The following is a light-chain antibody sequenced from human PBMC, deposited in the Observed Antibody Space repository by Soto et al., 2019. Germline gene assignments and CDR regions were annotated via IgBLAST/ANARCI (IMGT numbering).Light chain of an antibody. CDR3: CSYAGTSTFFYV. CDR1: SSDVGSYNL. V-gene: IGLV2-23*02. J-gene: IGLJ1*01. Sequence: QSVLTQPASVSGSPGQSITLSCTGTSSDVGSYNLVSWYQQHPGKAPKLMIYEVSKRPSGVSNRFSGSKSGNTASLTISGLQAEEEADYYCCSYAGTSTFFYVFGTGTKVTVL. CDR2: EVS.